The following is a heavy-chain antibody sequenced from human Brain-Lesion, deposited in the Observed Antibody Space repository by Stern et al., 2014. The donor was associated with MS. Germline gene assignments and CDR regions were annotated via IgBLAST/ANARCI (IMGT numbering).Heavy chain of an antibody. CDR3: ARFPASRPHVFDS. J-gene: IGHJ4*02. CDR1: GGSISSSNW. D-gene: IGHD6-13*01. CDR2: SDHSGST. Sequence: VQLVQSGPGLVKPSGTLSLTCAVSGGSISSSNWWSWVRQSPGKGLEWIGESDHSGSTIYNPSLKSRVTVPVDKSKTRSPLTLGSVPAADTAVYFCARFPASRPHVFDSWGQGTLVTVSS. V-gene: IGHV4-4*02.